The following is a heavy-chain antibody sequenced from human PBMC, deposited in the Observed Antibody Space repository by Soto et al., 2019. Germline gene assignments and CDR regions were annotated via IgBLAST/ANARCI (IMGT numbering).Heavy chain of an antibody. D-gene: IGHD3-10*01. CDR3: AREMVRGVGYDY. J-gene: IGHJ4*02. CDR1: GYPFTSYV. CDR2: ISTYNGNT. V-gene: IGHV1-18*01. Sequence: ASLKVSCKSSGYPFTSYVSSWVRQAPGQGLEWMGWISTYNGNTKYAQKLQGRVTMTTDTSTSTAYMELRSLRSDDTAVFYCAREMVRGVGYDYWGQGTLVTVSS.